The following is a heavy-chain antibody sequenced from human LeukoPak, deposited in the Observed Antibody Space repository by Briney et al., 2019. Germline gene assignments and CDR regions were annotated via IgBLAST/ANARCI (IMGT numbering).Heavy chain of an antibody. CDR1: GFTFSSYA. Sequence: GGSLRLSCAASGFTFSSYAMSWVRQAPGKGLEWVSAISGSGGSTYYADSVKGRFTISRDNSKNTLYLQMNSLRAEDTAVYYCAKPYSREGWLLPLYYWGQGTLVTVSS. D-gene: IGHD3-22*01. CDR3: AKPYSREGWLLPLYY. CDR2: ISGSGGST. V-gene: IGHV3-23*01. J-gene: IGHJ4*02.